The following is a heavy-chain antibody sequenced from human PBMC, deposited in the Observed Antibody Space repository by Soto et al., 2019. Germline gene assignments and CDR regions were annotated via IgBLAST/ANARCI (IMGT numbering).Heavy chain of an antibody. D-gene: IGHD4-17*01. CDR3: ARQGRYGDYYFDH. CDR2: IYYSGSS. J-gene: IGHJ4*02. V-gene: IGHV4-59*08. CDR1: GGSISGYY. Sequence: SETLSLTCTVSGGSISGYYWSWIRQPPGKGLEWIGYIYYSGSSNYSPSLKSRVTMSVDTSKNQFSLKLSSVTAADTAVYYCARQGRYGDYYFDHRGQGTQVTVSS.